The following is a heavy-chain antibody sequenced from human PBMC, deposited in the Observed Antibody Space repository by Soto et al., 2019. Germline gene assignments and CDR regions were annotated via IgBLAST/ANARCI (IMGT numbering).Heavy chain of an antibody. D-gene: IGHD5-18*01. Sequence: EVQLEESGGGLVQPGGSLRLSCAASGFTFGNYWMHWVRQAPGKGLEWVSRIGGDGRNLNYADSVKGRFTISRDNAENTLYLQMNSLRDEDTAVYYCARCDSGYSYGYPYWGQGTLVTVSS. CDR3: ARCDSGYSYGYPY. CDR2: IGGDGRNL. J-gene: IGHJ4*02. V-gene: IGHV3-74*01. CDR1: GFTFGNYW.